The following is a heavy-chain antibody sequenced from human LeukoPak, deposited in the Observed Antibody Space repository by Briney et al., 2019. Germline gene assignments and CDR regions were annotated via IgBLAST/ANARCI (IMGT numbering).Heavy chain of an antibody. CDR2: IIPIFGTA. J-gene: IGHJ4*02. CDR1: GGTFSSYA. V-gene: IGHV1-69*06. Sequence: SVKVSCKASGGTFSSYAISWVRQAPGQGLEWMGGIIPIFGTANYAQKFQGRVAITADKSTSTAYMELSSLRSEDTAVYYCARDAGGYYYDSSGDYTLGYFDYWGQGTLVTVSS. CDR3: ARDAGGYYYDSSGDYTLGYFDY. D-gene: IGHD3-22*01.